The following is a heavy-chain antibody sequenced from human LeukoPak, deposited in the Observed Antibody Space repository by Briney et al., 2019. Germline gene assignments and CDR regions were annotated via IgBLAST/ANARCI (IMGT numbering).Heavy chain of an antibody. Sequence: GGSLRLSCEASGLTFSSYSMNWDRQTPGKGLEWVSSIGSSSSSIYYAHSVKGRFTISRDNAKNSLYLQMNSLRAEDTAVYYCAREWQEAFDIWGQGTMVTVSS. J-gene: IGHJ3*02. CDR1: GLTFSSYS. CDR2: IGSSSSSI. V-gene: IGHV3-21*01. D-gene: IGHD5-12*01. CDR3: AREWQEAFDI.